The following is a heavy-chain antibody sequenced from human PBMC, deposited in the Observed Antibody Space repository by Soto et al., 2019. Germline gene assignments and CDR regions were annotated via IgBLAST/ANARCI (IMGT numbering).Heavy chain of an antibody. CDR3: ARDRFPEKRIAASSWFDP. D-gene: IGHD6-13*01. Sequence: GASVKVSCKASGYTFASYAMNWVRQAPGQGLEWMGWINTNTGNPTYAQGFTGRFVFSLDTSVSTAYLQICSLKAEDTAVYYCARDRFPEKRIAASSWFDPWGQGTLVTVSS. CDR2: INTNTGNP. V-gene: IGHV7-4-1*01. J-gene: IGHJ5*02. CDR1: GYTFASYA.